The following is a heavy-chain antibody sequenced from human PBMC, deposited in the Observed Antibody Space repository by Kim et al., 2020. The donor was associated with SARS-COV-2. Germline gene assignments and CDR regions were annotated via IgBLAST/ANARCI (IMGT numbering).Heavy chain of an antibody. Sequence: GGSLRLSCAASGFTFSSYGMHWVRQAPGKGLEWVAVIWYDGSNKYYADSVKGRFTISRDNSKNTLYLQMNSLRAEDTAVYYCARDRHHFGDYDFWSGYYSPGIHRYYYYGMDVWGQGTTVTVSS. CDR3: ARDRHHFGDYDFWSGYYSPGIHRYYYYGMDV. J-gene: IGHJ6*02. CDR2: IWYDGSNK. CDR1: GFTFSSYG. D-gene: IGHD3-3*01. V-gene: IGHV3-33*08.